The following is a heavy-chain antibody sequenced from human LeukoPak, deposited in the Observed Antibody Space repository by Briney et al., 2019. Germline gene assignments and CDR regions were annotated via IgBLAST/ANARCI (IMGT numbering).Heavy chain of an antibody. CDR2: FCLGRDT. CDR1: GDSVTNDFF. CDR3: ARWASISREPGGFFDH. D-gene: IGHD1-14*01. J-gene: IGHJ4*02. V-gene: IGHV4-38-2*02. Sequence: SKTLSLTCTVSGDSVTNDFFWGWVRQPPGKELEWIGSFCLGRDTYYRPSLKSRVTISVDTSKNQFSLNLNSVTAADTAVYYCARWASISREPGGFFDHWGQGTLVTVSS.